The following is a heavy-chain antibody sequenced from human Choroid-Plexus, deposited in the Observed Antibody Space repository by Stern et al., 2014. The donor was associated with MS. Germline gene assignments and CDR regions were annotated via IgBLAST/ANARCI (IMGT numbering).Heavy chain of an antibody. V-gene: IGHV3-72*01. CDR2: IRNKANSYTT. D-gene: IGHD6-19*01. Sequence: EMQLVESGGGLVQPGGSLRLSCVASGVTLSDHYMDWVRQAPGKGLEWVGRIRNKANSYTTQYAASVKGRFVISRDDSKNSLYLQMNSLKSEDTAVYYCVRVSGSSGSDFWGQGTLVSVS. CDR1: GVTLSDHY. J-gene: IGHJ4*02. CDR3: VRVSGSSGSDF.